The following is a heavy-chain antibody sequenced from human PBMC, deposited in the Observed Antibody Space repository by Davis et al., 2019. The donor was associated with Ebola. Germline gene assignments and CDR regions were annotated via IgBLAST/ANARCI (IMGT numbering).Heavy chain of an antibody. Sequence: PGGSLRLSCAISGFSLSSYSMNWVRQAPRKGLEWVAYIRSYGDTIHYADSVQGRFTISRDTAKNSLYLQMNSLRDEDTAIYFCARDIRPFDSWGQGTLVTVSS. CDR3: ARDIRPFDS. V-gene: IGHV3-48*02. CDR1: GFSLSSYS. J-gene: IGHJ4*02. CDR2: IRSYGDTI.